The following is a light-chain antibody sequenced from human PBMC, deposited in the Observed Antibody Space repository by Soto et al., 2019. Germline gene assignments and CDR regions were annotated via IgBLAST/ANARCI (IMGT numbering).Light chain of an antibody. CDR1: QSDSSN. Sequence: EIVMTQAPATLSMPPGAGATLSCRGSQSDSSNLAWYQSHTGQATRLLISGENPSPTGIPARITGDGSGTELTLTVSSLQSENFAVYDCQQYNNSPGKFGQGTKV. J-gene: IGKJ1*01. CDR3: QQYNNSPGK. V-gene: IGKV3-15*01. CDR2: GEN.